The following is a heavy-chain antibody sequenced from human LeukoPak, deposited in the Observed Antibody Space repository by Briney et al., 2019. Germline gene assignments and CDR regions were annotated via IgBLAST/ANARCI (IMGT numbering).Heavy chain of an antibody. CDR2: ISYDGNNK. D-gene: IGHD3-10*01. V-gene: IGHV3-30*03. CDR1: GFAFSTYG. Sequence: GGSLRLSCAASGFAFSTYGMHWVRQAPGRGLEWVATISYDGNNKYYADSVKGRFTISRDNSKNTLYLQMNSLRAEDTAVYYCASFSVGSYGFDYWGQGTLVTVSS. CDR3: ASFSVGSYGFDY. J-gene: IGHJ4*02.